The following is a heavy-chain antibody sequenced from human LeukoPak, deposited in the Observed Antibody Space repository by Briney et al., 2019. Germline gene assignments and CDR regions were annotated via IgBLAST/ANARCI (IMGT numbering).Heavy chain of an antibody. CDR2: ISWNSGSI. D-gene: IGHD3-10*01. CDR3: AKDRAYYGSGGPFDI. Sequence: GRSLRLSCAASGFTFDDYAMHWVRQAPGKGLEWVSGISWNSGSIGYADSVKGRFTISRDNAKNSLYLQMNSLRAEDTALYYCAKDRAYYGSGGPFDIWGQGTMVTVSS. V-gene: IGHV3-9*01. J-gene: IGHJ3*02. CDR1: GFTFDDYA.